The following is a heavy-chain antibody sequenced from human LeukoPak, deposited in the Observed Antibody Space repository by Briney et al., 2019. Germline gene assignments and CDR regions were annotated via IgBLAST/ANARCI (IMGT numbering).Heavy chain of an antibody. D-gene: IGHD3-22*01. J-gene: IGHJ4*02. CDR2: MYTSGST. Sequence: SETLSLTCTVSGGSISSYYWSWIRQPAGKGLEWIGRMYTSGSTNYNPSLKSRVTMSVDTSNNQFSLKLSSVTAADTAVYYCARVPYYYDSSNDYSGYFDYWDQGTLVTVSS. CDR3: ARVPYYYDSSNDYSGYFDY. CDR1: GGSISSYY. V-gene: IGHV4-4*07.